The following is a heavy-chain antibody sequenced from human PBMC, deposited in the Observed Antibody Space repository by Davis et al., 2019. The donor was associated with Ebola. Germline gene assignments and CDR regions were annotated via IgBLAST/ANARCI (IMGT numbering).Heavy chain of an antibody. Sequence: ASVKVSCKASGYTFTSYAMHWVRQAPGQRLEWMGWINAGNGNTKYSQKFQGRVTMTTDTSTSTAYMELRSLRSDDTAVYYCARGRGYVWGSYRFGYWGQGTLVTVSS. CDR3: ARGRGYVWGSYRFGY. J-gene: IGHJ4*02. V-gene: IGHV1-3*01. D-gene: IGHD3-16*02. CDR2: INAGNGNT. CDR1: GYTFTSYA.